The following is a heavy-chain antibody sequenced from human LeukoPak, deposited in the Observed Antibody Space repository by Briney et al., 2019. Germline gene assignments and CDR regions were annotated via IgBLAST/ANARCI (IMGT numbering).Heavy chain of an antibody. CDR1: GFTFSTYV. Sequence: GGSLRLSCSVSGFTFSTYVMHWVRQAPGKGLEYVSAISSNGDTTDYADSVKGRFTISRDNSKNTLYLQMSSLRADDTAVYYCVRGTGYWGQGTLVTVSS. V-gene: IGHV3-64D*06. CDR2: ISSNGDTT. CDR3: VRGTGY. J-gene: IGHJ4*02.